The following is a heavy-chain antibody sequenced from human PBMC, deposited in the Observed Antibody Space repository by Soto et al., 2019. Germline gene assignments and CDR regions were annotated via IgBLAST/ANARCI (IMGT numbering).Heavy chain of an antibody. CDR1: GGSISSGGYY. V-gene: IGHV4-31*03. J-gene: IGHJ5*02. Sequence: QVQLQESGPGLVKPSQTLSLNFTVSGGSISSGGYYWSWIRQHPGKGLEWIGYIYYSGSTYYNPSLKSRVTISVDTSKNQFSLKLSSVTAADTAVYYCARDLGRSAGYYNWFDPWGQGTLVTVSS. D-gene: IGHD3-9*01. CDR2: IYYSGST. CDR3: ARDLGRSAGYYNWFDP.